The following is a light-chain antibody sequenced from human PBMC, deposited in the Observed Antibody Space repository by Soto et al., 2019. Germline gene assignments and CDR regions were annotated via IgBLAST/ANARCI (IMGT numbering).Light chain of an antibody. V-gene: IGKV1-5*03. CDR2: GTS. CDR1: QSISIW. CDR3: QNYSDYSWT. Sequence: DIHMTQSPSTLSASVGDRVTITCRASQSISIWLAWYQQKPGRAPNLLIYGTSSLERGVPSRFSGSGSGTEFTLTSSSLQPDDFETDYCQNYSDYSWTVGQGTKVEIK. J-gene: IGKJ1*01.